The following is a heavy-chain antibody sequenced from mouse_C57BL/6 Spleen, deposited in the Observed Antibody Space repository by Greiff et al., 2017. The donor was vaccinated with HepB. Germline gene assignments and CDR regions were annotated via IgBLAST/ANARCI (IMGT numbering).Heavy chain of an antibody. CDR3: ARGNDYGTFFDY. J-gene: IGHJ2*01. D-gene: IGHD2-4*01. CDR2: ISYDGSN. CDR1: GYSITSGYY. Sequence: EVQRVESGPGLVKPSQSLSLTCSVTGYSITSGYYWNWIRQFPGNKLEWMGYISYDGSNNYNPSLKNRISITRDTSKNQFFLKLNSVTTEDTATYYCARGNDYGTFFDYWGQGTTLTVSS. V-gene: IGHV3-6*01.